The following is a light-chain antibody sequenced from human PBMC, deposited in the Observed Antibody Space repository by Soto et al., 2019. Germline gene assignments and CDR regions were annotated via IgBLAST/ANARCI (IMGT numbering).Light chain of an antibody. J-gene: IGLJ1*01. CDR3: SSYAGNSYV. Sequence: QSALTQPPSASGSPGQSVTISCTGTSSDVGGYNYVSWYQQHPGKAPKLMIYEVSRRPSGVPDRFSGSKSGNTASLTVSGLQEEDKADYYCSSYAGNSYVFGTGTKLTVL. CDR2: EVS. V-gene: IGLV2-8*01. CDR1: SSDVGGYNY.